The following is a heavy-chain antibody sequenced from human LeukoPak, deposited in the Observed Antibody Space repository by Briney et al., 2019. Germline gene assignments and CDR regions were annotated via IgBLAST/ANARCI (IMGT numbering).Heavy chain of an antibody. D-gene: IGHD6-6*01. J-gene: IGHJ1*01. Sequence: GGSLRLSCVASGFTVSTNYMSWVRQAPGKGLEWVSVIYSGGSTYYADSVKGRFTFSRDNSKNTLYLQMNSLRAEDTAVYYCARDHSPEYNSSAGYFQLWGQGTLVTVSS. V-gene: IGHV3-66*01. CDR3: ARDHSPEYNSSAGYFQL. CDR1: GFTVSTNY. CDR2: IYSGGST.